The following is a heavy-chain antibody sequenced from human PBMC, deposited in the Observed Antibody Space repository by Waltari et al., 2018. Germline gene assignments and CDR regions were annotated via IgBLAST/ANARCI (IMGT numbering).Heavy chain of an antibody. D-gene: IGHD4-17*01. V-gene: IGHV3-33*01. CDR2: IWYDGDEK. CDR1: GFGFGVHG. CDR3: ARLGDGDYYYYYYYYMDV. Sequence: QVQLVESGGGVVQPGKYLRFSWAASGFGFGVHGMHWVRQAPGKGLGWVSFIWYDGDEKYYADSVKGRFTISRDNSKNTVFLQMDSLRVEDTAVYYCARLGDGDYYYYYYYYMDVWGKGTAVTVSS. J-gene: IGHJ6*03.